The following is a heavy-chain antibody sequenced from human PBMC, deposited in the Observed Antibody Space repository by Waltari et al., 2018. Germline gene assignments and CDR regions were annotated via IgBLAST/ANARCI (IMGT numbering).Heavy chain of an antibody. CDR1: GFTFSSYG. D-gene: IGHD3-3*01. CDR3: AKDYNFWSGYYMDYYYYYGMDV. V-gene: IGHV3-30*18. CDR2: ISYDGSNK. J-gene: IGHJ6*02. Sequence: QVQLVESGGGVVQPGRSLRLSCAASGFTFSSYGMTWVRQAPGKGPEWVAVISYDGSNKYYADSVKGRFTISRDNSKNTLYLQMNSLRAEDTAVYYCAKDYNFWSGYYMDYYYYYGMDVWGQGTTVTVSS.